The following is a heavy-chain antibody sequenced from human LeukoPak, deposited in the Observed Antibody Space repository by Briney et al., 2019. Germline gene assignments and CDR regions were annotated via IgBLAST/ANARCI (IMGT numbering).Heavy chain of an antibody. J-gene: IGHJ4*02. V-gene: IGHV1-18*01. CDR2: ISAYNGNT. Sequence: ASVKVSCKASGYTFSSFGISWVRQAPGQGLEWMGWISAYNGNTNYEQKLQGRVTLTTDTSTSTAYMELRSLRSDDTAVYYCARDLGWRDSSGSSDYWGQGTLVTVSS. CDR1: GYTFSSFG. CDR3: ARDLGWRDSSGSSDY. D-gene: IGHD3-22*01.